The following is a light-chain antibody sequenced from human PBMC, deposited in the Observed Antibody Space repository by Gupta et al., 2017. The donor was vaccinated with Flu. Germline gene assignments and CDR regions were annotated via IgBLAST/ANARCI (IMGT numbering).Light chain of an antibody. CDR1: QGLVYSDGNTY. CDR2: QVS. CDR3: MQGAQWPWA. J-gene: IGKJ1*01. Sequence: DFLMPPSPLSLPVTLGQPASISCRSSQGLVYSDGNTYLHWFQQRPGQSPRRLIYQVSYRDSGVPDRFSGSGSGTEFTLKISRVEAEDVGIYFCMQGAQWPWAFGQGTTVEIK. V-gene: IGKV2-30*01.